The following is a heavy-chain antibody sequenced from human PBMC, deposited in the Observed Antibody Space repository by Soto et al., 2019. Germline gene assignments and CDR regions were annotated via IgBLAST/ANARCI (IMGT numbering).Heavy chain of an antibody. J-gene: IGHJ3*02. CDR1: GGSISSGGYY. D-gene: IGHD2-15*01. CDR2: IYYSGST. V-gene: IGHV4-31*03. CDR3: ARFPPSGGGSGPGAFDI. Sequence: SETLSLTCTVSGGSISSGGYYWSWIRQHPGKGLEWIGYIYYSGSTYYNPSLKSRVTISVDTSKNQFSLRLSSVTATDTAVYYCARFPPSGGGSGPGAFDIWGQGTMVTVSS.